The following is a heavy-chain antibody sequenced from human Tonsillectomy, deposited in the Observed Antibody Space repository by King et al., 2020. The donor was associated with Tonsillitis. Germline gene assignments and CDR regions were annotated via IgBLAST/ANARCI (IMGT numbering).Heavy chain of an antibody. CDR3: ADLEKEADDFHI. J-gene: IGHJ3*02. CDR2: IYYSGST. D-gene: IGHD1-1*01. V-gene: IGHV4-31*03. CDR1: GGSITSGGCY. Sequence: VQLQESGPGLVKPSQTLSLTCTVSGGSITSGGCYWSWIRQHPGKGLEWIGFIYYSGSTYYNPSLKSRVTISVDTSKNQFSLKLSSLTAADTAVYYCADLEKEADDFHIWGQGTMVTVSS.